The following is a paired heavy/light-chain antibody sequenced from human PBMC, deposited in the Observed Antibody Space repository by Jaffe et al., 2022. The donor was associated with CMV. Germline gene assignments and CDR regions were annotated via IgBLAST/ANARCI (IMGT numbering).Light chain of an antibody. CDR1: SSNIGNYA. CDR3: AAWDDSLNGPIWV. V-gene: IGLV1-44*01. J-gene: IGLJ3*02. Sequence: QSVLTQPPSASGTPGQRVTISCSGSSSNIGNYAVNWYQQLPGTAPKLLIYADNNRPSGVPDRFSGSKSGTSASLAISGLRSEDEADYYCAAWDDSLNGPIWVFGGGTQLTVL. CDR2: ADN.
Heavy chain of an antibody. CDR3: ARAHGDGSTYKYYYLYMDV. D-gene: IGHD3-10*01. Sequence: DVQLVESGGGLVQPGGSLRLSCAASGFTISPDEMNWVRQAPGKGLEWISYISASGNTIYYAASVKGRFTVSRDNAKNSLYLQMTNLRVDDTAVYYCARAHGDGSTYKYYYLYMDVWGKGTAVAVSS. J-gene: IGHJ6*03. CDR2: ISASGNTI. V-gene: IGHV3-48*03. CDR1: GFTISPDE.